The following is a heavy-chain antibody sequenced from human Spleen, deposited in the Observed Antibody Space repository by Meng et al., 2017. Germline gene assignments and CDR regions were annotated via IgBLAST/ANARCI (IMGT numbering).Heavy chain of an antibody. CDR2: INTDGSST. CDR3: AREYNSGWHLDY. Sequence: GESLKISCAASGFTFTSHWMHWVRQAPGKGLVWVSRINTDGSSTSYADSVKGRFTISRDNSKNTLYLQMNGLKAEDTAVYFCAREYNSGWHLDYWGQGTLVTVSS. D-gene: IGHD6-19*01. CDR1: GFTFTSHW. V-gene: IGHV3-74*01. J-gene: IGHJ4*02.